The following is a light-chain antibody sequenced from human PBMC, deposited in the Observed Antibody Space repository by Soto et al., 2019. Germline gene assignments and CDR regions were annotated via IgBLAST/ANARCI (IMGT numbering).Light chain of an antibody. V-gene: IGLV2-14*01. CDR1: SSDVGGYNY. CDR2: EVT. Sequence: QSALTQPASVSGSPGQSITISCTGTSSDVGGYNYVSWYQQHPGKAPRVVIFEVTKRPSGISDRFSGSKSGYTASLRISGLQAEDEADYFCLSSAGNSIWLFGGGTKVTVL. J-gene: IGLJ2*01. CDR3: LSSAGNSIWL.